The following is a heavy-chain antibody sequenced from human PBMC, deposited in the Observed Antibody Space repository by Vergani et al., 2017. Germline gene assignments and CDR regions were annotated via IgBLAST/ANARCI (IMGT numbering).Heavy chain of an antibody. J-gene: IGHJ4*02. D-gene: IGHD3-9*01. CDR3: ARGDYGILTGYRY. V-gene: IGHV1-46*03. CDR2: INTSGGHT. Sequence: QVQVVQSGAEVKKSGASVKVSCKTSVYTFSNYYMHWVRQAPGQGLEWMGIINTSGGHTNYAQKFQGRVNMTRDTSPSTVYMELSSLRSEYTAIYYCARGDYGILTGYRYWGQGTLVTVSA. CDR1: VYTFSNYY.